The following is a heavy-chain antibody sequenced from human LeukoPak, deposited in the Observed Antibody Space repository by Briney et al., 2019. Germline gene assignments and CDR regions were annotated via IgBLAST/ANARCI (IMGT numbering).Heavy chain of an antibody. J-gene: IGHJ3*02. Sequence: GASVKVSCKVSGYTLTELSMHWVRQAPGKGLEWMGGFDPEDGETIYAQKFQGRVTMTEDTSTDTAYMELSSLRSEDTAVYYCATVPLSGRPHQNAFDIWGQGTMVTVSS. CDR3: ATVPLSGRPHQNAFDI. V-gene: IGHV1-24*01. CDR2: FDPEDGET. D-gene: IGHD3-3*02. CDR1: GYTLTELS.